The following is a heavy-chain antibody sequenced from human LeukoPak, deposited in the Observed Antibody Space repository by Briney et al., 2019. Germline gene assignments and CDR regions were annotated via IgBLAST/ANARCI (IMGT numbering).Heavy chain of an antibody. Sequence: ASVKVSCKASGYTFTSYGISWVRQAPGQGLEWMGWISAYNGNTNYAQKLQGRVTMTTDTSTSTAYMELRSLRSDDTAVYYCARSKGYCSSTSCYCGQLLDYWGQGTLVTVSS. CDR3: ARSKGYCSSTSCYCGQLLDY. J-gene: IGHJ4*02. D-gene: IGHD2-2*01. V-gene: IGHV1-18*01. CDR1: GYTFTSYG. CDR2: ISAYNGNT.